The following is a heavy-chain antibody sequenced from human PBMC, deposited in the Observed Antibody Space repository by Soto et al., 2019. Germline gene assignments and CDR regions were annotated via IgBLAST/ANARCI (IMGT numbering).Heavy chain of an antibody. CDR1: GYSFISYW. V-gene: IGHV5-51*01. J-gene: IGHJ4*02. D-gene: IGHD2-15*01. Sequence: GESLKISCKGSGYSFISYWIGWVRQMPGKGLEWMGIIYRGDSDARYSPSFQGQVTISADKSISTAYLQWSSLKASDTAMYYCARLPGYCSGGSCYGDYWGQGTLVTVSS. CDR3: ARLPGYCSGGSCYGDY. CDR2: IYRGDSDA.